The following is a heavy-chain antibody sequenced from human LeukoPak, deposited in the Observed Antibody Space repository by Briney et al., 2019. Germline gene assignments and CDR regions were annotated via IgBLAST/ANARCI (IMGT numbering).Heavy chain of an antibody. V-gene: IGHV1-69*13. Sequence: ASVKVSCKASGGTFSSYAISWVRQAPGQGLEWMGGIIPIFGTANYAQKFQGRVTITADESTSTAYMELSSLRSEDTAVYYCARDRYGSGGGYYMDVWGKGTTVTISS. CDR2: IIPIFGTA. CDR1: GGTFSSYA. J-gene: IGHJ6*03. CDR3: ARDRYGSGGGYYMDV. D-gene: IGHD3-10*01.